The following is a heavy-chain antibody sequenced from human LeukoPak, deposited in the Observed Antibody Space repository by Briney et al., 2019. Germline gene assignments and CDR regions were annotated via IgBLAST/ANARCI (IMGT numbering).Heavy chain of an antibody. CDR3: ARGLPPVMKYYFDY. J-gene: IGHJ4*02. CDR1: GFTFNSYG. CDR2: MWYDGSNK. V-gene: IGHV3-33*01. Sequence: GGSLGLSCAASGFTFNSYGMHWVRQAPGKGLEWVGVMWYDGSNKYYADSVKGRFTISRDDSKNTLYLQMNSLRAEDTAMYYCARGLPPVMKYYFDYWGQGTLVTVSS. D-gene: IGHD4-11*01.